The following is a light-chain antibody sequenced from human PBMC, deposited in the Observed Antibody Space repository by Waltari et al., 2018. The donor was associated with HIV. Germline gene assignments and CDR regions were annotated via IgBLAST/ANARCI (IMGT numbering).Light chain of an antibody. CDR3: GVWDDNLRGV. CDR2: KNN. Sequence: QAVLTQPPSASASSGQKITISCSGGDSNVGSHSVYWYHQFPGGAPKLLLYKNNQRSAGVPDRCSGSKSGTSASLTISGLRSEDEGIYFCGVWDDNLRGVFGGGTRLTVL. V-gene: IGLV1-47*01. CDR1: DSNVGSHS. J-gene: IGLJ2*01.